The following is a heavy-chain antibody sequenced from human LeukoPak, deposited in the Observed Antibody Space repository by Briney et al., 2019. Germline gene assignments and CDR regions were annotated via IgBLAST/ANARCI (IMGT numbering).Heavy chain of an antibody. J-gene: IGHJ4*02. CDR1: GFTFSSYG. CDR2: IWYDGSNK. CDR3: ARENTAMAFDY. D-gene: IGHD5-18*01. V-gene: IGHV3-33*01. Sequence: PGRSLRLSCAASGFTFSSYGMHWVRQAPGKGLEWVAVIWYDGSNKYYADSVKGRFTISRDNSKNTLYLQMNGLRAEDTAVYYCARENTAMAFDYWGQGTLVTVSS.